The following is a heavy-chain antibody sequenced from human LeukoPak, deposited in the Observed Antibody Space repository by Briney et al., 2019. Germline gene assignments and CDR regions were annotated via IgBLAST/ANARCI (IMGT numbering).Heavy chain of an antibody. CDR3: ARHRLWFGELSPDY. D-gene: IGHD3-10*01. CDR2: IYYSGST. V-gene: IGHV4-39*01. CDR1: GGSIGSSSYY. Sequence: PSETLSLTCTVSGGSIGSSSYYWGWIRQPPGKGLEWIGSIYYSGSTYYNPSLKSRVTISVDTSKNQFSLKLSSVTAADTAVYYCARHRLWFGELSPDYWGQGTLVTVSS. J-gene: IGHJ4*02.